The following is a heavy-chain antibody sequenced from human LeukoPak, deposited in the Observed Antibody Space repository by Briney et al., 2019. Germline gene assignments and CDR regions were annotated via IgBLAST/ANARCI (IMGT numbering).Heavy chain of an antibody. CDR1: GYTFTNFG. V-gene: IGHV1-2*02. CDR2: INPNSGGT. Sequence: ASVKVSCKASGYTFTNFGISWVRQAPGQGLEWIGWINPNSGGTNYAQKFQGRVTMTRDTSISTAYMELSRLRSDDTAVYYCATNQAYCGGDCYPLDAFDIWGQGTMVTVSS. J-gene: IGHJ3*02. CDR3: ATNQAYCGGDCYPLDAFDI. D-gene: IGHD2-21*02.